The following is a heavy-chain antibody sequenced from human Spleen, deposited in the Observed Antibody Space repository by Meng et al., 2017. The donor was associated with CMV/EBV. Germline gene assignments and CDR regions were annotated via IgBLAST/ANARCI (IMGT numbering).Heavy chain of an antibody. V-gene: IGHV4-31*02. CDR3: ARVSSGLKGYCSSSTCYPDL. Sequence: SGMNHWSWIRQPPGKGLEWIGYIYYTGTTYYNPSLKSRLIISLDTSQNQVSLKLNSVTAADTAVYFCARVSSGLKGYCSSSTCYPDLWGRGTLVTVSS. CDR2: IYYTGTT. D-gene: IGHD2-2*01. J-gene: IGHJ2*01. CDR1: SGMNH.